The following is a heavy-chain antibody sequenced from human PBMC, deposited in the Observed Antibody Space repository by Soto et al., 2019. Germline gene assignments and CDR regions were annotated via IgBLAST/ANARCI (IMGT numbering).Heavy chain of an antibody. CDR2: ISGSGGST. CDR1: GFTFRSYA. J-gene: IGHJ4*02. CDR3: VKGHRQQLVRPHPFEH. V-gene: IGHV3-23*01. D-gene: IGHD6-13*01. Sequence: GGSLRLSYAASGFTFRSYAMSWVRQAPGKGLEWVSAISGSGGSTYYADSVKGRFTISRDNSKNTLHVQMNSLRVEDTAIYYCVKGHRQQLVRPHPFEHWGQGTLVTVSS.